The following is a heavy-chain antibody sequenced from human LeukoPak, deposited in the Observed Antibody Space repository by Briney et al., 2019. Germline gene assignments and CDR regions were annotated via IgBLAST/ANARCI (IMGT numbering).Heavy chain of an antibody. J-gene: IGHJ2*01. V-gene: IGHV1-24*01. CDR1: GYALSESS. D-gene: IGHD5-24*01. Sequence: ASVKVSCKVSGYALSESSIHWVRQTPGEGFEWMGGFDPEYVETTYAQKFLGRVTMTEDTSTDTAYMELINLRSDDTAVYYCVSDRSDGGYAESNGYPTFDLWGRGTLVTVSS. CDR3: VSDRSDGGYAESNGYPTFDL. CDR2: FDPEYVET.